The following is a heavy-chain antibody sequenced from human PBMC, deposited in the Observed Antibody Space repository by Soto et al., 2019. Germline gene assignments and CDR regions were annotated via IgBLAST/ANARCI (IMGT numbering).Heavy chain of an antibody. Sequence: EVQLLESGGGLVQPGGSLRLSCAASEFTFSSHAMSWVRQAPGKGLEWVATINAPGSGTYYADSVKGRFTISRDNTKNTQYLQMNSLRAEDTAVYYCAKGGSSWSRLDYWGQGTLVTVSS. CDR2: INAPGSGT. J-gene: IGHJ4*02. D-gene: IGHD6-13*01. CDR1: EFTFSSHA. V-gene: IGHV3-23*01. CDR3: AKGGSSWSRLDY.